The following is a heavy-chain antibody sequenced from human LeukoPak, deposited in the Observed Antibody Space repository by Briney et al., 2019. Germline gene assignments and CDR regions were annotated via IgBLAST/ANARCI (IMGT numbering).Heavy chain of an antibody. D-gene: IGHD2-15*01. CDR3: ARGYCSGGSCVTLDY. CDR2: INHSGST. CDR1: GGSFSGYY. Sequence: SETLSLTCAVYGGSFSGYYWSWIRQRPGMGLDGIGEINHSGSTNYNPSLKSRVTISVDTSKNQFSLKLSSVTAADTAVYYCARGYCSGGSCVTLDYWGQGTLVTVSS. J-gene: IGHJ4*02. V-gene: IGHV4-34*01.